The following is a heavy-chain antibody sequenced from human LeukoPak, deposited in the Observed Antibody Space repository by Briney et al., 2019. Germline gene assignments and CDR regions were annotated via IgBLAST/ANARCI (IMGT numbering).Heavy chain of an antibody. CDR3: ARVQWLGRPFGD. D-gene: IGHD6-19*01. CDR1: GGSFSGYY. J-gene: IGHJ4*02. CDR2: INHSGST. Sequence: SETLSLTCAVYGGSFSGYYWSWIRQPPGKGLEWIGEINHSGSTNYNPSLKSRVTISVDKSKNQFSLKLSSVTAADTAVYYCARVQWLGRPFGDWGQGTLVTVSS. V-gene: IGHV4-34*01.